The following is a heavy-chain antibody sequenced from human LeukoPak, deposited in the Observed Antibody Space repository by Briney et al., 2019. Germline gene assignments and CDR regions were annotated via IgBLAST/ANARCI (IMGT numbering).Heavy chain of an antibody. Sequence: GGSLRLSCAASGFTFSSYSMNWVRQAPGKGLEWVSSISSSSTYINYADSVKGRFTISRDNAKNSLYLQMNSLRAEDTAVYYCARELVPAPSYWGQGTLVTVSS. V-gene: IGHV3-21*01. CDR3: ARELVPAPSY. CDR1: GFTFSSYS. CDR2: ISSSSTYI. D-gene: IGHD2-2*01. J-gene: IGHJ4*02.